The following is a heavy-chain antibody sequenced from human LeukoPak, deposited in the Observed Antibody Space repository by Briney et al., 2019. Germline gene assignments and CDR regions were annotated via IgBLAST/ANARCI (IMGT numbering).Heavy chain of an antibody. Sequence: SETLSLTCTVSGGSISSSSYYWGWLRQPPGKGLEWIGSIYYSGSTYYNPSLKSRVTISVDTSKNQFSLKLSSVTAADTAVYYCARVSGFLEWFDYWGQGTLVTVSS. CDR3: ARVSGFLEWFDY. J-gene: IGHJ4*02. CDR1: GGSISSSSYY. V-gene: IGHV4-39*07. CDR2: IYYSGST. D-gene: IGHD3-3*01.